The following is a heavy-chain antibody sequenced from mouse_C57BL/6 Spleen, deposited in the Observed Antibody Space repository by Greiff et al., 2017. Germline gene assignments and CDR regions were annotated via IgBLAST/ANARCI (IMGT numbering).Heavy chain of an antibody. CDR1: GYAFSSSW. Sequence: VQLQQSGPELVKPGASVTISCKASGYAFSSSWMNWVKQRPGKGLEWIGRIYPGDGDTNYNGKFKGKATLTADKSSSTAYMQLSSLTSEDSAVYFCARHGVVAPMDYWGQGTSVTVSS. J-gene: IGHJ4*01. D-gene: IGHD1-1*01. CDR3: ARHGVVAPMDY. CDR2: IYPGDGDT. V-gene: IGHV1-82*01.